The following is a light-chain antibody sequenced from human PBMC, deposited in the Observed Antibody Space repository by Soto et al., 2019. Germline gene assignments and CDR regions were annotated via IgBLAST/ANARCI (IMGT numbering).Light chain of an antibody. CDR3: QQTRSYPST. V-gene: IGKV1-9*01. CDR2: EAS. CDR1: QAISSY. Sequence: DIQLTQSPSFLSASVGDRVTITCRASQAISSYLAWYQQKPGKAPNLLIYEASILQRGVPSRFSGSNSGTDFTLTISSLQAEDFATYYCQQTRSYPSTFGGGTKVDIK. J-gene: IGKJ4*01.